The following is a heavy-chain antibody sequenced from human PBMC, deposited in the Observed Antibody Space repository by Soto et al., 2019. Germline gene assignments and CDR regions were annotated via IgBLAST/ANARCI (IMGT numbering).Heavy chain of an antibody. CDR1: GFNFKKFA. J-gene: IGHJ4*02. CDR2: IRCCGGSA. Sequence: EVQLLESGGGVVQPGGSLRLSCVASGFNFKKFAMAWVRQAAGEGLEWVSGIRCCGGSASYADSVKGRFSIARDDSKNTVSLQLNSLRVEDTAQYYCATADGQQWMIPHLDNWGQGTLVTVS. CDR3: ATADGQQWMIPHLDN. D-gene: IGHD6-19*01. V-gene: IGHV3-23*01.